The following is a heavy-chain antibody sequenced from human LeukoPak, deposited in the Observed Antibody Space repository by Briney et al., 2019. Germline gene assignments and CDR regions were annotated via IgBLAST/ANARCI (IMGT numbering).Heavy chain of an antibody. V-gene: IGHV3-23*01. CDR2: ISGSGGST. D-gene: IGHD2-15*01. Sequence: GGSLRLSCAASGFTFSSYAMSWVRQAPGKGLEWVSAISGSGGSTYYADSVKGRFTISRDNSKNTLYLQMNSLRAEDTAIYHCAKVFGKYCSGGSCYGNWFDPWGQGTLVTVSS. CDR1: GFTFSSYA. CDR3: AKVFGKYCSGGSCYGNWFDP. J-gene: IGHJ5*02.